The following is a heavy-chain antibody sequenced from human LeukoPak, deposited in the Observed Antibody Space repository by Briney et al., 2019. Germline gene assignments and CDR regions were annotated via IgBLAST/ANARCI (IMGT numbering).Heavy chain of an antibody. J-gene: IGHJ4*02. CDR3: AKVLLVVVVPAAIRGGLDY. V-gene: IGHV3-23*01. Sequence: GGSLRLSCAASGFTFSSYAMSWVRQPPGTGLEWVSTISGSGGSTYYADSVKGRFIISRDNSTNTVYMQMRSLRAEDTAVYYCAKVLLVVVVPAAIRGGLDYWGQGTLVTVSS. CDR1: GFTFSSYA. CDR2: ISGSGGST. D-gene: IGHD2-2*01.